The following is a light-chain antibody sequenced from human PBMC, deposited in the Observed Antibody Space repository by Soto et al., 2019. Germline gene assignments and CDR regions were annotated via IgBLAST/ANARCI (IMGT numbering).Light chain of an antibody. Sequence: EIVLTQSPGTLSLSPGEGATLSCRASQSVSISYLAWYQQKPGRAPRLLIYGASSRATGIPDRFSGSGSGTEFTLTISSLEPEDFAVYVCQQYGNSLSFGGGTKVEIK. J-gene: IGKJ4*01. CDR3: QQYGNSLS. CDR1: QSVSISY. V-gene: IGKV3-20*01. CDR2: GAS.